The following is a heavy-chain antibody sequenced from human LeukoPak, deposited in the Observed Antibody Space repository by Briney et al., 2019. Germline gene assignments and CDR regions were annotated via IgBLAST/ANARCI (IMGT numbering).Heavy chain of an antibody. CDR1: GFTFSSYA. CDR3: ARSKDFGPLDY. J-gene: IGHJ4*02. V-gene: IGHV3-30*04. D-gene: IGHD3-16*01. CDR2: ISYDGSNK. Sequence: GGSLRLSCAASGFTFSSYAMHWVRQAPGKGLEWVAVISYDGSNKYYADSVKGRFTISRDNSKNTLYLQMNSLRAEDTAVYYCARSKDFGPLDYWGQGTLVTVSS.